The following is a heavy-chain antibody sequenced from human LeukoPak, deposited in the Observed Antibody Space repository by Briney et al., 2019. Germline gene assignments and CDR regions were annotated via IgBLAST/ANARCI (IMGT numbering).Heavy chain of an antibody. CDR3: VGTMTSDAFDI. V-gene: IGHV4-34*01. CDR1: GGSFSGYY. Sequence: SETLSLTCAVYGGSFSGYYWSWIRQPPGKGLEWIGEINHSGSTNYSPSLKSRVTISVDTSKNQFSLKLSSVTAADTAVYYCVGTMTSDAFDIWGQGTMVTVSS. D-gene: IGHD3-22*01. J-gene: IGHJ3*02. CDR2: INHSGST.